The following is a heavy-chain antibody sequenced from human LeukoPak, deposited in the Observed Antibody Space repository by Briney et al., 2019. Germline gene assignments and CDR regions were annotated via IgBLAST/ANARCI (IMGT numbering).Heavy chain of an antibody. CDR3: AKHSGYSGYLDY. V-gene: IGHV3-30*18. J-gene: IGHJ4*02. CDR2: ISYDGSNK. Sequence: PGGSLRLSCAASGFTFSSYAMHWVRQAPGKGLEWVAVISYDGSNKYYADSVKGRFTISRDNSKNTLYLQMDSLRAEDTAVYYCAKHSGYSGYLDYWGQGTLVTVSS. D-gene: IGHD5-12*01. CDR1: GFTFSSYA.